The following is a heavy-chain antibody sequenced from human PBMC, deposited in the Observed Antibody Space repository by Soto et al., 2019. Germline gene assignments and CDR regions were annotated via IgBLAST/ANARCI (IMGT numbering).Heavy chain of an antibody. CDR2: ISGSGGST. Sequence: GGSVRLSCAASGFSFSSYAMSWVRQAPGKGLEWVSAISGSGGSTYCADSVKGRFTTSRDNSKNTLYLQMNSLRAEDTAVYYCAKDLGKYYYGSGPQTIGFDYWGQGTLVTVSS. D-gene: IGHD3-10*01. V-gene: IGHV3-23*01. J-gene: IGHJ4*02. CDR3: AKDLGKYYYGSGPQTIGFDY. CDR1: GFSFSSYA.